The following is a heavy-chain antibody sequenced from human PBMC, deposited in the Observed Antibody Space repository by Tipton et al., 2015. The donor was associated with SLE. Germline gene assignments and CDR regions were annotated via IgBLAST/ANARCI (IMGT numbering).Heavy chain of an antibody. Sequence: TLSLTCTVSGGSISSGYYWGWTRQPPGKGLEWIGSIYHSGSTYYNPSLKSRVTISVDTSKNQFSLKLSSVTAADTAVYYCARRYSSSWYGDDAFDIWGQGTMVTVSS. V-gene: IGHV4-38-2*02. CDR1: GGSISSGYY. CDR2: IYHSGST. CDR3: ARRYSSSWYGDDAFDI. J-gene: IGHJ3*02. D-gene: IGHD6-13*01.